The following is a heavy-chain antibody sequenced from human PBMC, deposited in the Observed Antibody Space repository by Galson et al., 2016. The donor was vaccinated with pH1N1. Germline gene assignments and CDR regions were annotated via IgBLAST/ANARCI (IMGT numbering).Heavy chain of an antibody. CDR3: ARSRRAAIYYYGMDV. Sequence: SLRLSCAASGFTFSDFYMSWFRQAPGKGLESVSYISSSGSTIYYADSVKGRFTISRDNAKNSLYLQMNSLRAEDTAVYYCARSRRAAIYYYGMDVWGPGTAVTVSS. D-gene: IGHD2-2*01. CDR2: ISSSGSTI. J-gene: IGHJ6*02. CDR1: GFTFSDFY. V-gene: IGHV3-11*01.